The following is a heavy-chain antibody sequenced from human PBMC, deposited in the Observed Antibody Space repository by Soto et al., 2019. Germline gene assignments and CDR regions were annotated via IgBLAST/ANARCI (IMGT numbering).Heavy chain of an antibody. V-gene: IGHV3-9*01. CDR1: GFTFDDYA. J-gene: IGHJ6*02. CDR3: AFSKLRFLEWPLGGYYYYGMDV. Sequence: PGGSLRLSCAASGFTFDDYAMPWVRQAPGKGLEWVSGISWHSGSIGYADSVKGRFTISRDNAKNSLYLQMNSLRAEDTALYYCAFSKLRFLEWPLGGYYYYGMDVWGQGTPVTVSS. D-gene: IGHD3-3*01. CDR2: ISWHSGSI.